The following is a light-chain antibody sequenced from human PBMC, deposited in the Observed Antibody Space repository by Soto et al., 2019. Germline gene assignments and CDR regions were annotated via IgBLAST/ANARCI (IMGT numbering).Light chain of an antibody. CDR3: CSYAGSLAV. V-gene: IGLV2-23*01. CDR2: EGS. CDR1: SSDVGSYNL. Sequence: QSVLTQPASVSGSPGQSITISCTGTSSDVGSYNLVSWYQQHPGKAPKLMIYEGSKRPSGVSNRFSGSKSGNTASLTISGLQAEDEADYYCCSYAGSLAVFGGGTKLTVL. J-gene: IGLJ2*01.